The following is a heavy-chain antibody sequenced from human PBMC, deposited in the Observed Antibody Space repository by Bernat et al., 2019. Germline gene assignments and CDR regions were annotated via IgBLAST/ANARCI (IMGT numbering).Heavy chain of an antibody. J-gene: IGHJ6*03. CDR3: ARGTSTSAPYMDV. CDR2: ISGGGENT. CDR1: GFTFSNYG. V-gene: IGHV3-23*04. Sequence: EVQLVESGGGVVQPGGSLRLSCAASGFTFSNYGMTWVRQAPGKGLDWVSTISGGGENTHYADSVRGRFTISRDNSKNTLFLQMNTLRAEDTAVYYCARGTSTSAPYMDVWGKGTTVTVSS.